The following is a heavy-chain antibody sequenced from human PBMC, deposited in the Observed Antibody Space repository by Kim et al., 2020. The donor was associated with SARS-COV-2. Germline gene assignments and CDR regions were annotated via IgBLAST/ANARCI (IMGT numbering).Heavy chain of an antibody. D-gene: IGHD6-13*01. V-gene: IGHV3-30*03. CDR1: GFTFSSYG. Sequence: GGSLRLSCAASGFTFSSYGMHWVRQAPGKGLEWVAVISYDGSNKYYADSVKGRFTISRDNSKNTLYLQMNSLRAEDTAVYYCATSWYPEYFQHWGQGTLVTVSS. CDR3: ATSWYPEYFQH. J-gene: IGHJ1*01. CDR2: ISYDGSNK.